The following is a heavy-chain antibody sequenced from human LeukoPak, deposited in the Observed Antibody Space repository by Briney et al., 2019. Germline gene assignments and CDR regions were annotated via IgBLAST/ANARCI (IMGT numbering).Heavy chain of an antibody. CDR1: GYTFTSYG. CDR3: ARIGISARGTNFHH. Sequence: ASVKVSCKASGYTFTSYGISWVRQAPGQGLEWMGWISAYNGNTNYAQNFQGRVTMTRDTSISTAYMELSRLRSDDTALYYCARIGISARGTNFHHWGQGTLVTVSS. CDR2: ISAYNGNT. J-gene: IGHJ1*01. V-gene: IGHV1-18*01. D-gene: IGHD6-13*01.